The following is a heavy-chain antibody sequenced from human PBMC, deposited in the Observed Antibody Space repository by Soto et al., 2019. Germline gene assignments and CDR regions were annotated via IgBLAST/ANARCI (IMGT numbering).Heavy chain of an antibody. CDR2: IYWDDDT. V-gene: IGHV2-5*02. D-gene: IGHD2-2*01. CDR3: AHAYGGTSWPNDAFDV. Sequence: QITLKESGPTLVKPTQTLTLTCIFSGFSFSADGVGVGWIRQPPGKALEWLALIYWDDDTRYSPSLKSRLTIIKDTSKNQVVLTMTNMDPVDTATYYCAHAYGGTSWPNDAFDVWGQGTVVTVSS. J-gene: IGHJ3*01. CDR1: GFSFSADGVG.